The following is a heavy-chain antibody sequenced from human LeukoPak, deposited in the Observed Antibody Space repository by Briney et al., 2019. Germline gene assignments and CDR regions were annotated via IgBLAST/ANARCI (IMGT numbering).Heavy chain of an antibody. CDR3: AARSGGRKDY. J-gene: IGHJ4*02. D-gene: IGHD2-15*01. V-gene: IGHV3-30*03. CDR1: GFTFSSYG. Sequence: GGSLRLSCAASGFTFSSYGMHWVRQAPGKGLEWVAVISYDGSNKYYADSVKGRFTISRDNSKNTLYLQMNSLRAEDTAVYYCAARSGGRKDYWGQGTLVTVSS. CDR2: ISYDGSNK.